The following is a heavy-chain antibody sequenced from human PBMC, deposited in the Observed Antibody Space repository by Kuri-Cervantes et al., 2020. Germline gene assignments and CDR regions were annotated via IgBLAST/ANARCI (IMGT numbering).Heavy chain of an antibody. J-gene: IGHJ4*02. V-gene: IGHV1-58*01. CDR2: IVVGSGNT. CDR1: GFTFTSSA. Sequence: SVKASCKASGFTFTSSAVQWVRQARGQRLEWIGWIVVGSGNTNYAQKFQERVTITRDMSTSTAYMELSSLRSEDTAVFYCAADSGLDLSGYNFDYWGQGTLVTVSS. D-gene: IGHD3-22*01. CDR3: AADSGLDLSGYNFDY.